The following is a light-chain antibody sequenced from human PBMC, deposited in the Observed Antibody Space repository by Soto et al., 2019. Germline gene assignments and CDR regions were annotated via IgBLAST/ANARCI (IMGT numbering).Light chain of an antibody. CDR2: AAS. CDR3: QQYKNWPPLT. Sequence: EIVMTQSPATLSVSPGETATLSCRASQSVGSAVAWYQHKPGQAPRLVIVAASIRATGVPGRFSGGGSGTEFTLTISSLQSEDFAVYYGQQYKNWPPLTFGGGTTVEIK. J-gene: IGKJ4*01. V-gene: IGKV3-15*01. CDR1: QSVGSA.